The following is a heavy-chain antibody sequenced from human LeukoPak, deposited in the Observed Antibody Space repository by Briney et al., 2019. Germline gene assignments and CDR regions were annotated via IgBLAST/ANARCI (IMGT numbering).Heavy chain of an antibody. CDR1: GGSISSSSCY. J-gene: IGHJ5*02. CDR3: ARQITMVRGVTVTDWFDP. Sequence: SETLSLTCTVSGGSISSSSCYWGWIRQPPGKGLEWIVSIYYSGSTYYNPSLKSRVTISVDTSKNQFSLKLSSVTAADTAVYYCARQITMVRGVTVTDWFDPWGQGTLVTVSS. D-gene: IGHD3-10*01. CDR2: IYYSGST. V-gene: IGHV4-39*01.